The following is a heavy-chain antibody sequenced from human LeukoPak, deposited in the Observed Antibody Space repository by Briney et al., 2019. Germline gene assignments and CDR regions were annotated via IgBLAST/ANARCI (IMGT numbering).Heavy chain of an antibody. CDR3: ARRGIAVAGTPAEYFQH. J-gene: IGHJ1*01. CDR1: GYSLTNYW. D-gene: IGHD6-19*01. Sequence: GESLKISCKGSGYSLTNYWIGWVRQMPGKGLEWMGIIYPGDSDTRYSPSFQGQVTISADKSISTAYLHWSSLKASDTAMYYCARRGIAVAGTPAEYFQHWGQGTLVTVSS. V-gene: IGHV5-51*01. CDR2: IYPGDSDT.